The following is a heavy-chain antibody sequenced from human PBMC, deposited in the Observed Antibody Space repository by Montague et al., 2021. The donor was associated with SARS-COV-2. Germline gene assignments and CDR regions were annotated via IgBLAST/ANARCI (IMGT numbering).Heavy chain of an antibody. V-gene: IGHV4-34*01. Sequence: SETLSLTCAVYGGSFSGYYWSWIRQPPGKGLEWMGEINHSGSTGXNPSLKSRVTISVDTSKNQFSLRLTSVTAADTAVYYCARERQGNYSHYYGLDVWGQGTTVTVSS. CDR2: INHSGST. CDR1: GGSFSGYY. CDR3: ARERQGNYSHYYGLDV. D-gene: IGHD1-1*01. J-gene: IGHJ6*02.